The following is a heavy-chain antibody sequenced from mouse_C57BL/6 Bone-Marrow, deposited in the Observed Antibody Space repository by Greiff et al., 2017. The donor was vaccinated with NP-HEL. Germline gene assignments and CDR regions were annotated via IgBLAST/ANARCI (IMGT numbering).Heavy chain of an antibody. D-gene: IGHD1-1*01. CDR2: IDPEDGET. J-gene: IGHJ4*01. V-gene: IGHV14-2*01. CDR3: ASPYYYGSREVYAMDY. Sequence: EVQLQQSGAELVKPGASVKLSCTASGFNIKDYYMHWVKQRTEQGLEWIGRIDPEDGETKYAPKCQGKATITADTSSNTAYLQLSSLTSEDTAVYYCASPYYYGSREVYAMDYWGQGTSVTVSS. CDR1: GFNIKDYY.